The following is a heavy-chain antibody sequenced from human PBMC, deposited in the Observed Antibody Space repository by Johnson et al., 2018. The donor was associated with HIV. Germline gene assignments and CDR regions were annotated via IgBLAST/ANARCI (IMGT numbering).Heavy chain of an antibody. V-gene: IGHV3-43*01. CDR2: ISWDGGRT. D-gene: IGHD5-18*01. CDR1: GFTFDDYT. CDR3: AKDYTAMVSSDAFDI. Sequence: VQVVESGGVVVQPGRSLRLSCAASGFTFDDYTMHWVRQAPGKGLEWVSLISWDGGRTYSADSVKGRFTISRDNSKNSLYLQMNSLRTEDTALYYCAKDYTAMVSSDAFDIWGQGTMVTVSS. J-gene: IGHJ3*02.